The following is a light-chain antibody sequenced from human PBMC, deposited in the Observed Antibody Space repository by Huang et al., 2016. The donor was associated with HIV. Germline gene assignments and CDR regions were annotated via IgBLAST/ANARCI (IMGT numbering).Light chain of an antibody. Sequence: DIVMTQSPLSLPVIPGEPASISCRSSQSLLHSNGYNYLDWYRQKPGQSPQLLLHLGSNRASGVPDRFSGSGSGTDFTLKISRVEAEDVGVYYCMQALQIPWTFGQGTKMEI. CDR3: MQALQIPWT. CDR1: QSLLHSNGYNY. V-gene: IGKV2-28*01. J-gene: IGKJ1*01. CDR2: LGS.